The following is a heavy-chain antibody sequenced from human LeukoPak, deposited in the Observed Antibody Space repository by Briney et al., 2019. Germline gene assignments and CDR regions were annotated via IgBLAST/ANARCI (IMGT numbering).Heavy chain of an antibody. Sequence: SQTLSLTCAISGDSVSSDSATWNWIRQSPSGGLEWLGKTYYRSKWYNDYAVSVKSRITIAPDTSKNQFSLHLNSVTPDDTAVYYCARVRGTAVVGRNWFDPWGQGILVTVSS. V-gene: IGHV6-1*01. D-gene: IGHD6-19*01. CDR1: GDSVSSDSAT. J-gene: IGHJ5*02. CDR2: TYYRSKWYN. CDR3: ARVRGTAVVGRNWFDP.